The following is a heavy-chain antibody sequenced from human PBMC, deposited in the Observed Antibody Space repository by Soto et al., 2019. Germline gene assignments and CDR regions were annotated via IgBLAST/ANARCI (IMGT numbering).Heavy chain of an antibody. Sequence: ASVKVSCKASGYTFTSYGISWVRQAPGQGLEWMGWISAYNGNANYAQKLQGRVTMTTDTSTSTAYMELGSLRSDDTAVYYCARDWGGYDAFDIWGQGTMVTVSS. D-gene: IGHD3-10*01. V-gene: IGHV1-18*01. CDR1: GYTFTSYG. CDR3: ARDWGGYDAFDI. J-gene: IGHJ3*02. CDR2: ISAYNGNA.